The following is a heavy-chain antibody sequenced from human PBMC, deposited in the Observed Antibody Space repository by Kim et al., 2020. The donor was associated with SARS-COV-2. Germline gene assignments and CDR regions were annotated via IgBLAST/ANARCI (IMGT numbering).Heavy chain of an antibody. CDR1: GGSINSGGLA. D-gene: IGHD2-21*02. CDR2: IFWSGTS. Sequence: SETLSLTCRVSGGSINSGGLAWSWIRQAPGKGPEWIGYIFWSGTSHHNAALNRRVTLSVEASKNQFTLQLRSVTAADTAVYFCARGGASPVTPFYYFAL. J-gene: IGHJ2*01. CDR3: ARGGASPVTPFYYFAL. V-gene: IGHV4-30-2*01.